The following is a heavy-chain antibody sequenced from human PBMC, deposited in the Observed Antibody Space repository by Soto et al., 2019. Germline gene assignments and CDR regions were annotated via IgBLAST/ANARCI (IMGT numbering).Heavy chain of an antibody. CDR2: ISSSSSYI. V-gene: IGHV3-21*01. J-gene: IGHJ6*02. Sequence: EVQLVESGGGLVKPGGSLRLSCAASGFTFSSYSMNWVRQAPGKGLEWVSSISSSSSYIYYADSVKGRFTISRDNAKNSLYLQMNCLKAEDTAVYYCAREEVGGTYGMDVWGQGTTVTVSS. CDR3: AREEVGGTYGMDV. D-gene: IGHD3-16*01. CDR1: GFTFSSYS.